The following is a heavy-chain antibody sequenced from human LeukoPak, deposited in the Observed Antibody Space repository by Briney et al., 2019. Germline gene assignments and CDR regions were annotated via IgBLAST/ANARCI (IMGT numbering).Heavy chain of an antibody. Sequence: GGSLRLSCAASGYTFSSYWMHWVRQAPGKGLVWVSRINTDGSSTSYADSVKGRFTISRDNAKNTLYLQMNSLRAEDTAVYYCASEYCSSTSCSDAFDIWGQGTMVTVSS. D-gene: IGHD2-2*01. V-gene: IGHV3-74*01. CDR2: INTDGSST. CDR3: ASEYCSSTSCSDAFDI. J-gene: IGHJ3*02. CDR1: GYTFSSYW.